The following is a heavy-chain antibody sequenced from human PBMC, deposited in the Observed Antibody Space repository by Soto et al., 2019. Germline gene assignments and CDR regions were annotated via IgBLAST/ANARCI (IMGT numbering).Heavy chain of an antibody. CDR2: IVVGSGNT. CDR1: GYTFTSSA. V-gene: IGHV1-58*01. CDR3: AAGQYSSGWYRNYFDY. J-gene: IGHJ4*02. D-gene: IGHD6-19*01. Sequence: GASVKVSCKASGYTFTSSAVQWVRQARGQRLEWIGWIVVGSGNTNYAQKFQERVTITRDMSTSTAYMELGSLRSEDTAVYYCAAGQYSSGWYRNYFDYWGQGTLVTVSS.